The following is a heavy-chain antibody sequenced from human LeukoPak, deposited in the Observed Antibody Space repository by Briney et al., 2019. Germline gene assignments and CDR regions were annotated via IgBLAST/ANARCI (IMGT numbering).Heavy chain of an antibody. CDR3: ARDRHYNMAGGRAFDI. Sequence: ASLKVSCKASGFTFTGYYMNWVRQAPGQGLEWMGWINPNNGGTNYAQKSQGRVTMTRDTSISTAYMEMSRLKSDDTAVYYCARDRHYNMAGGRAFDIWGQGTLVSVSS. CDR2: INPNNGGT. D-gene: IGHD3-9*01. V-gene: IGHV1-2*02. CDR1: GFTFTGYY. J-gene: IGHJ3*02.